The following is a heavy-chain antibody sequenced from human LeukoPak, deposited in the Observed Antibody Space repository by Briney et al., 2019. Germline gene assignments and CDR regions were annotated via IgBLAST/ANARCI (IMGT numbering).Heavy chain of an antibody. V-gene: IGHV4-30-2*01. CDR1: GGSISSGGYS. Sequence: SETLSLTCAVSGGSISSGGYSWSWIRQPPGKGLEWIGYIYHSGSTYYNPSLKSRVTISVDRSKNQFSLKLSSVTAADTAVYYCARGAGGDYESPDFDYWGQGTLVTVSS. J-gene: IGHJ4*02. D-gene: IGHD4-17*01. CDR2: IYHSGST. CDR3: ARGAGGDYESPDFDY.